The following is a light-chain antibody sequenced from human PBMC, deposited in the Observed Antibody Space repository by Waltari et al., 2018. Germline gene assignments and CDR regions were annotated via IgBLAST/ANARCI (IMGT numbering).Light chain of an antibody. Sequence: DIQMTQSPTSVSASVGARVPITWRASQDILSWLAWYQQKPGKAPKLLISAASGLESGVPSRFSGRGSGTDFTLTISSLQPEDFATYYCQQADRLPLTFGGGTKVEIK. CDR1: QDILSW. V-gene: IGKV1-12*01. CDR3: QQADRLPLT. CDR2: AAS. J-gene: IGKJ4*01.